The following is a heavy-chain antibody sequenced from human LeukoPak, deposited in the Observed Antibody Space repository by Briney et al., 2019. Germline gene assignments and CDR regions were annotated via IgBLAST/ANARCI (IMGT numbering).Heavy chain of an antibody. J-gene: IGHJ4*02. CDR1: GFTFSSYG. D-gene: IGHD6-19*01. V-gene: IGHV3-30*03. CDR3: VRDRQWPSGNFDY. CDR2: ISYDGSNK. Sequence: PGGSLRLSCAASGFTFSSYGMHWVRQAPGKGLEWVAVISYDGSNKYYADSVKGRFTISRDNAKNSLYLQMNSLRAEDTAVYYCVRDRQWPSGNFDYWGQGTLVTVSS.